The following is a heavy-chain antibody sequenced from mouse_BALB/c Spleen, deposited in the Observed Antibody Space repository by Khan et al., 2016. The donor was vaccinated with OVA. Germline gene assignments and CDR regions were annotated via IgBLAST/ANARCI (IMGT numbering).Heavy chain of an antibody. CDR1: GYTFTNYG. D-gene: IGHD4-1*02. CDR3: ARSNSYWYSDV. CDR2: INTYTGEP. J-gene: IGHJ1*01. Sequence: QIQLVQSGPELKKPGETVKISCKASGYTFTNYGMNWVKQAPGKGLKWMGGINTYTGEPTYADDFKGLSAFSLETSASTAYLQIKNLKSQKTATYFCARSNSYWYSDVWGAGTTVTVSS. V-gene: IGHV9-3-1*01.